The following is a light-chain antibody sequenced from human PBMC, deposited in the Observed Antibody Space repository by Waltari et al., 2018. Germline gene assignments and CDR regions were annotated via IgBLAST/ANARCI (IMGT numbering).Light chain of an antibody. V-gene: IGLV2-14*01. J-gene: IGLJ3*02. CDR3: TSKRSITTIM. Sequence: QSALTQPASVSGSPGQPITISCTGTSSDVGGDNSVSWYQQTPGKAPKLMIYEVTHRPLGVSDRFSGSKSGNPASLTISGLQAGDEADYYCTSKRSITTIMFGGGTKLTVL. CDR2: EVT. CDR1: SSDVGGDNS.